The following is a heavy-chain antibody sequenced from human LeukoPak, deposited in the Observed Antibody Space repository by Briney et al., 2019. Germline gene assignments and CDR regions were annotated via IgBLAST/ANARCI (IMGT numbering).Heavy chain of an antibody. J-gene: IGHJ3*02. Sequence: PSETLSLTCTVSGGSISSYFWSWIRQPPGKGLEWIGYIYYSGSTNHNPSLKSRVTISLDASKSQFSLKLSSVTAADTAVYYCAREEGNSYGEGAFEIWGQGTMVTVSS. D-gene: IGHD5-18*01. CDR1: GGSISSYF. V-gene: IGHV4-59*01. CDR3: AREEGNSYGEGAFEI. CDR2: IYYSGST.